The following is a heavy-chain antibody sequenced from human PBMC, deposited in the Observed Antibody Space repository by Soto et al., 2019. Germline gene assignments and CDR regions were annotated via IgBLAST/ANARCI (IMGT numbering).Heavy chain of an antibody. Sequence: QMQLVQSGPEVKKPGTSVKVSCKASGFTLTSADVQWVRQTSGQRLEWIGWIVGGSGSTNYAQQFQGRLAITSDMSTSTVYMQLSSLRSEDTAVYYCAADWSNRPFDFWGQGTLVTVSS. CDR1: GFTLTSAD. V-gene: IGHV1-58*01. D-gene: IGHD3-3*01. CDR2: IVGGSGST. CDR3: AADWSNRPFDF. J-gene: IGHJ4*02.